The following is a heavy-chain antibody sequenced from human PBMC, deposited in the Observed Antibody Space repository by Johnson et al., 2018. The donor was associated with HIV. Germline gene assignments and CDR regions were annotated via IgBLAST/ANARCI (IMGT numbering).Heavy chain of an antibody. D-gene: IGHD5-24*01. CDR2: ITWNGGRT. J-gene: IGHJ3*02. CDR3: ARATMSYKVWLQLSAAFDI. V-gene: IGHV3-20*04. Sequence: VQLVESGGGLVQPGGSLRLSCAASGFTFDDYGMNWVRQAPGKGLEWVSGITWNGGRTWYADSVTGRFTISRDNAKNSLYLQKNSLRAEETAVYYCARATMSYKVWLQLSAAFDIWGQGTMVTVSS. CDR1: GFTFDDYG.